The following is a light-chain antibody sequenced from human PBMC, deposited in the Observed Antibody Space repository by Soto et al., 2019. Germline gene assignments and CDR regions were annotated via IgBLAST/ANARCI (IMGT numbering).Light chain of an antibody. CDR2: GAS. CDR1: QSITSNF. Sequence: EIVLTQSPGTLSLSPGERATLSCRASQSITSNFLAWYQQKPGQAPRLLIYGASTRAAGVPDRFSGRGSGPDFTLTITRLEPEDFAVYCCQQYCRSPLMYTFGQGTKLGVK. CDR3: QQYCRSPLMYT. J-gene: IGKJ2*01. V-gene: IGKV3-20*01.